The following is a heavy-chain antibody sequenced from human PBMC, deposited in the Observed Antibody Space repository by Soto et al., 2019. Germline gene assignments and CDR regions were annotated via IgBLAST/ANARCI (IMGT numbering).Heavy chain of an antibody. D-gene: IGHD6-19*01. CDR3: ARARYSSGWYIDY. V-gene: IGHV4-30-2*01. CDR2: IYHSGST. CDR1: GGSISSGGYS. Sequence: PSETLSLTCAVSGGSISSGGYSWSWIRQPPGKGLEWIGYIYHSGSTYYNPSLKSRVTISADRSKNQFSLKLSSVTAADTAVYYCARARYSSGWYIDYWGQGTLVTVSS. J-gene: IGHJ4*02.